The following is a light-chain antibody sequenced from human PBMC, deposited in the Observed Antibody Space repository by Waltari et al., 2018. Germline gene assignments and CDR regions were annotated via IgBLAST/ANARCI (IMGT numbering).Light chain of an antibody. CDR2: WAS. CDR3: QQYYDTPT. V-gene: IGKV4-1*01. J-gene: IGKJ2*01. Sequence: IVMTQSPDSLAVSLGERATINCKSSQSVLYTSDSKNYLAWYQQKPGQPPKLLIYWASTRESGVPGRFTGSGSGTDFTLTVSSLQAEDVAVYYCQQYYDTPTFGQGTKLEIK. CDR1: QSVLYTSDSKNY.